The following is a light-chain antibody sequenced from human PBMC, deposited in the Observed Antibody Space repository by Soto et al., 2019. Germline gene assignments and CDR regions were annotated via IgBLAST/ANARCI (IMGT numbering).Light chain of an antibody. CDR1: QNVDTF. CDR2: DAS. CDR3: QQSKKWPLT. J-gene: IGKJ4*01. Sequence: DIVLTHSPGTVSVSPGERASLSCRASQNVDTFLAWYQQKPGQAPRLLMYDASHRATGIPTRFSGSGSGTDFTLTISRLETEDFAVYYCQQSKKWPLTLGAGTK. V-gene: IGKV3-11*01.